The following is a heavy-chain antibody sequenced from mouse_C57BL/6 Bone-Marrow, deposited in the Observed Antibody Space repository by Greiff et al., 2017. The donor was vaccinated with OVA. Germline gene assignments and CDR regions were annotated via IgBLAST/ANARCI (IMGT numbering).Heavy chain of an antibody. CDR2: INPSSGYT. J-gene: IGHJ2*01. CDR1: GYTFTSYT. D-gene: IGHD1-1*01. CDR3: AKAQYLLLPFDY. Sequence: QVQLQQSGADLARPGASVKMSCKASGYTFTSYTMHWVKQRPGQGLEWIGYINPSSGYTKYNQKFKDKATLTADKSSSTAYMQLSSLTSEDSAVYYCAKAQYLLLPFDYWGQGTTLTVSS. V-gene: IGHV1-4*01.